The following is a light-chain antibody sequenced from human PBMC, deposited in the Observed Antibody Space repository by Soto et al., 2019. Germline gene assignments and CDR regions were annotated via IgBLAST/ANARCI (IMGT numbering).Light chain of an antibody. V-gene: IGLV2-14*01. J-gene: IGLJ2*01. CDR1: SSDVGAYDY. Sequence: QAVLTQAASVSGSPGQSITISCTGTSSDVGAYDYVTWYQQHPGKAPKVMIYKVSNRPSGVSNRFSGSTSGNTASLTISGLQAEDEADYYCSSYTTGSLVVFGGGTKVTVL. CDR3: SSYTTGSLVV. CDR2: KVS.